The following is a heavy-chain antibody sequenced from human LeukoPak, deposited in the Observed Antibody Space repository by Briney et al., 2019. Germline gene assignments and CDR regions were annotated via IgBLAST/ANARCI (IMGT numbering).Heavy chain of an antibody. CDR3: ARGPGVRGVRGLFDY. V-gene: IGHV4-30-4*01. Sequence: SQTLSLTCTVPGGSISSGAYYWSWIRQPPGKGLEWIGYIYYSGITYYNPSLKSRVTISVDTSKSQFSLKLSSVTAADTAVYYCARGPGVRGVRGLFDYWGQGSLVTVAS. CDR2: IYYSGIT. CDR1: GGSISSGAYY. J-gene: IGHJ4*02. D-gene: IGHD3-10*01.